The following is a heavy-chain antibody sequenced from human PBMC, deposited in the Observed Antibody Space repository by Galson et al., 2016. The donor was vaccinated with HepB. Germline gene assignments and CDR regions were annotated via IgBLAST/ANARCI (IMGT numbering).Heavy chain of an antibody. D-gene: IGHD2-21*02. Sequence: SLRLSCAVSGFTFSNYDMHWVRQAPGKGLEWVSAIGTGGDSYYPGPVEGRFTIFREDARNSLYLQMNSLRAEDTAVYYCARAEDCGTDCPQRYFFDYWGRGALVTVSS. CDR2: IGTGGDS. J-gene: IGHJ4*02. V-gene: IGHV3-13*01. CDR3: ARAEDCGTDCPQRYFFDY. CDR1: GFTFSNYD.